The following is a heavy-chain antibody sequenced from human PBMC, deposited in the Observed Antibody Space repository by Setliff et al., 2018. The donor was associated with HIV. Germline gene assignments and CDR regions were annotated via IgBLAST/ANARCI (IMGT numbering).Heavy chain of an antibody. Sequence: GASVKVSFKASGYSFTMYYMHWVRQAPGQGLEWMGIINPSGGRTSYAQKFQGRVSMTRDTSTSTVYMELSSLRSEDTAVYYCARDSDQAATGRYGMDVWGQGTTVTVSS. J-gene: IGHJ6*02. D-gene: IGHD6-13*01. CDR3: ARDSDQAATGRYGMDV. CDR1: GYSFTMYY. V-gene: IGHV1-46*01. CDR2: INPSGGRT.